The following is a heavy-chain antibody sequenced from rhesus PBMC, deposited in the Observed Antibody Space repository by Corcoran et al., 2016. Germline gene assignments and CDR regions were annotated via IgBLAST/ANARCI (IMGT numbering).Heavy chain of an antibody. CDR3: ARQWGIVVIIGYFDL. CDR1: GGSISSGNW. CDR2: IYGSGGST. V-gene: IGHV4-93*02. D-gene: IGHD3-28*01. J-gene: IGHJ2*01. Sequence: QVQLQESGPAVVKPSETLSLTCAVSGGSISSGNWWSWIRQSPGKGLEWIGGIYGSGGSTDYKPSLKSRVTISIDTSKHQFSLKLSSVTAADTAVYYCARQWGIVVIIGYFDLWGPGTPITISS.